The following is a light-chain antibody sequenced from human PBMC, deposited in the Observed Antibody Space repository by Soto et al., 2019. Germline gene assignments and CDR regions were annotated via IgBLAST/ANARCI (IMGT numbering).Light chain of an antibody. Sequence: QSVLTQPASVSGSPGQSITISCTGTSSDVGGYNYVSWYQQHPDRAPKLLIYDVNNRPSGVSNRFSGSKSGNTASLTISGLQAEDEADYYCCPYIGSSTYVFGTGINVTVL. J-gene: IGLJ1*01. CDR1: SSDVGGYNY. CDR2: DVN. V-gene: IGLV2-14*01. CDR3: CPYIGSSTYV.